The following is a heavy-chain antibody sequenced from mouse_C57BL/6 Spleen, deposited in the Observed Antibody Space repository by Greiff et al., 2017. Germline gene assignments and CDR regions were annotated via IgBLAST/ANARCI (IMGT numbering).Heavy chain of an antibody. CDR2: ISGGGGNT. D-gene: IGHD2-3*01. J-gene: IGHJ3*01. CDR1: GFTFSSYT. CDR3: ARHYDWFAY. Sequence: EVQLVESGGGLVKPGGSLKLSCAASGFTFSSYTMSWVRQTPEKRLEWVATISGGGGNTYYPDSVKGRFTISRDNAKNTLYLQMSSLRSEDTALYYCARHYDWFAYWGQGTLVTVSA. V-gene: IGHV5-9*01.